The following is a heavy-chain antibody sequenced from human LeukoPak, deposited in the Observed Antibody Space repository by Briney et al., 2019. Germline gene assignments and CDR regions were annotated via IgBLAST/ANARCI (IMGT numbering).Heavy chain of an antibody. D-gene: IGHD6-19*01. Sequence: ASVKVSCKASGYTFSSYDINWVRQATGQGLEWMGWMNPNSGDTGYAQKFQGRVTMTRNTSIRTAYMELSSLRSEDTAVYYCARGSSGWYPPNAFDIWGQGTMVTVSS. CDR3: ARGSSGWYPPNAFDI. CDR1: GYTFSSYD. J-gene: IGHJ3*02. CDR2: MNPNSGDT. V-gene: IGHV1-8*01.